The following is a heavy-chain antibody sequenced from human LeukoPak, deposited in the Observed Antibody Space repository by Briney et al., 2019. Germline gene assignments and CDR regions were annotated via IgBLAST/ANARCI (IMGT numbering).Heavy chain of an antibody. CDR2: IYYSGST. Sequence: SETLSLTCTVSGGSFSSGSYYWSWIRQPPGKGLEWIGYIYYSGSTNYNPSLKSRVTISVDTSKNQFSLKLSSVTAADTAVYYCARAGYCSGGSCYSGRFDYWGQGTLVTVSS. CDR3: ARAGYCSGGSCYSGRFDY. J-gene: IGHJ4*02. D-gene: IGHD2-15*01. CDR1: GGSFSSGSYY. V-gene: IGHV4-61*01.